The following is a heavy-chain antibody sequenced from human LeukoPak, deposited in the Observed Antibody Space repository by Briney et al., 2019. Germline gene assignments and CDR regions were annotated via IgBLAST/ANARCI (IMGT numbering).Heavy chain of an antibody. V-gene: IGHV3-30*01. CDR1: GFTFSSYA. Sequence: PGRSLRLSCAASGFTFSSYAMHWVRQAPSKGLEWVAVMSYDGSNKYYADSVKGRFTISRDNSKNTLYLQMNSLRAEDTAVYYCARAARGYSYGYPEYWFDPWGQGTLVTVSS. J-gene: IGHJ5*02. CDR3: ARAARGYSYGYPEYWFDP. CDR2: MSYDGSNK. D-gene: IGHD5-18*01.